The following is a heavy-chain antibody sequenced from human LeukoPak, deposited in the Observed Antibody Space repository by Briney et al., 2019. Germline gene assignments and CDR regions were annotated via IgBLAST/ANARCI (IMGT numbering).Heavy chain of an antibody. CDR3: ARAGVDYDILTGPRPPYYYYGMDV. V-gene: IGHV3-21*04. J-gene: IGHJ6*02. CDR2: ISSSSSYI. Sequence: PGGSLRLSCAASGFTFSSYSMNWVRQAPGKGLEWVSSISSSSSYIYYADSVKGRFTISRDNAKNSLYLQMNSLRAEDTAVYYCARAGVDYDILTGPRPPYYYYGMDVWGQGTTVTVSS. CDR1: GFTFSSYS. D-gene: IGHD3-9*01.